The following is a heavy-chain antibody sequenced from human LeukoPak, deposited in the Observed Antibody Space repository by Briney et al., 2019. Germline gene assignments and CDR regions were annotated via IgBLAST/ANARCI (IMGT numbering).Heavy chain of an antibody. J-gene: IGHJ4*02. CDR1: GFTFSRYS. CDR3: ARREVGATLDY. D-gene: IGHD1-26*01. CDR2: ISSSSSYI. Sequence: GGSLRLSCAASGFTFSRYSMNWVRQAPGKGLEWVSSISSSSSYIYYADSVKGRFTISRDNAKNSLYLQMNSLRAEDTAVYYCARREVGATLDYWGQGTLVTVYS. V-gene: IGHV3-21*01.